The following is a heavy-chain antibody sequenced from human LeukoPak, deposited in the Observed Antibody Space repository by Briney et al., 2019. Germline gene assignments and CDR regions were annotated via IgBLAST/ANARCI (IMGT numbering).Heavy chain of an antibody. Sequence: GVSLRLSYAPSGFTVSRNYMSWVRQAPVKRLEWVSVIYSGGSTYYADTVNGRFTISRDNSKNTLYLQMNSLRAEDTAVYYCAREGWDFWSGYSRSNYFDYWGQGTLVTVSS. CDR1: GFTVSRNY. V-gene: IGHV3-53*01. J-gene: IGHJ4*02. CDR3: AREGWDFWSGYSRSNYFDY. D-gene: IGHD3-3*01. CDR2: IYSGGST.